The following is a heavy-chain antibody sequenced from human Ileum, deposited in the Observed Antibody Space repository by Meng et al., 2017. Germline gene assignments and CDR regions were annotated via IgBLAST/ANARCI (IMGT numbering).Heavy chain of an antibody. CDR3: ARDHWGSLDY. D-gene: IGHD7-27*01. CDR2: AST. Sequence: VQLQESGPGLVRPSETPSLICTVSGGSVSSAGYQWGWIRQPPGKGLEWIGYASTNYNPSLKSRVTISLDTSKNQFSLKLSSVTAADTAVYYCARDHWGSLDYWGQGILVTVSS. V-gene: IGHV4-61*08. J-gene: IGHJ4*02. CDR1: GGSVSSAGYQ.